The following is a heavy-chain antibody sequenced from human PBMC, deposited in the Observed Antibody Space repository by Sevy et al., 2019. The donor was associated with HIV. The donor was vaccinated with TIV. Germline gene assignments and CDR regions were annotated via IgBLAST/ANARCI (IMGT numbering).Heavy chain of an antibody. CDR2: ISYDGSNK. CDR1: GFTFSSYD. CDR3: ARGGIQLWSFDY. V-gene: IGHV3-30*04. J-gene: IGHJ4*02. Sequence: GGSLRLSCAASGFTFSSYDMHWVRQAPGKGLEWVAVISYDGSNKYYADSVKGRFTISRDNSKNTLYLQMNSLRAEDTAVYYCARGGIQLWSFDYWGQGTLVTVSS. D-gene: IGHD5-18*01.